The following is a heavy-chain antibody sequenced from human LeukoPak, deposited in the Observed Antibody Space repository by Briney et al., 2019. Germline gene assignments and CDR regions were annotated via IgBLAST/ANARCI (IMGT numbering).Heavy chain of an antibody. CDR3: ASQSGSRRNDY. CDR2: ISGSGGST. D-gene: IGHD3-10*01. Sequence: GGSLRLSCAASGFTFSSYAMSWVRQAPGKGLEWVSDISGSGGSTYYADSVKGRFTISRDNSKNTLYLQMNSLRAEDTAGYYCASQSGSRRNDYWGQGTLVTVSS. CDR1: GFTFSSYA. V-gene: IGHV3-23*01. J-gene: IGHJ4*02.